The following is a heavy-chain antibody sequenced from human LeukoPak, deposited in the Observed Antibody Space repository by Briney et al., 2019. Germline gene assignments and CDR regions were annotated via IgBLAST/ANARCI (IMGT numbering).Heavy chain of an antibody. D-gene: IGHD2-21*01. V-gene: IGHV4-59*01. CDR2: IYYSGST. CDR1: GGSISSYY. CDR3: ARVMYCGGDCYSGIFDY. J-gene: IGHJ4*02. Sequence: SETLSLTXTVSGGSISSYYWSWIRQPPGKGLEWIGYIYYSGSTNYNPSLKSRVTISVDTSKNQFSQKLSSVTAADPAVYYCARVMYCGGDCYSGIFDYWGQGTLVTVSS.